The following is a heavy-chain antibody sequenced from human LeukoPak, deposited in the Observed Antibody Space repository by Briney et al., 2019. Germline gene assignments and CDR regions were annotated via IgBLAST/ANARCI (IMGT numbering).Heavy chain of an antibody. D-gene: IGHD3-22*01. Sequence: PGVSVRLLCAACGLLYHKYGMMGAREASGRGLEGVTDIRGSGGSKYCADSVKGRFAISRDNSKNTLYLQMDSLRAEDTAVYYCAKDGEDYDSSGYYWGLEFGYFDYWGQGSLVTVSS. CDR3: AKDGEDYDSSGYYWGLEFGYFDY. V-gene: IGHV3-23*01. J-gene: IGHJ4*02. CDR2: IRGSGGSK. CDR1: GLLYHKYG.